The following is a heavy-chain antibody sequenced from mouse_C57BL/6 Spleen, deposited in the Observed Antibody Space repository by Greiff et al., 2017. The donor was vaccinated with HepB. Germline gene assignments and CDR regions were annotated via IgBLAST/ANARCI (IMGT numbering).Heavy chain of an antibody. V-gene: IGHV5-15*01. CDR1: GFTFSDYG. J-gene: IGHJ4*01. CDR2: ISNLAYSI. Sequence: DVKLVESGGGLVQPGGSLKLSCAASGFTFSDYGMAWVRQAPRKGPAWVAFISNLAYSIYYADTVTGRFTISRENAKNTLYLEMSSLRSEDTAMYYCARHDGNYDYYAMDYWGQGTSVTVSS. D-gene: IGHD2-1*01. CDR3: ARHDGNYDYYAMDY.